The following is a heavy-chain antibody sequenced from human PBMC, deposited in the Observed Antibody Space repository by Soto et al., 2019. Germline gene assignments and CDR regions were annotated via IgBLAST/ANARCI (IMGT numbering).Heavy chain of an antibody. Sequence: QVQLVQSGAEVKKPGSSVKVSCKASGGTFSSYAISWVRQAPGQGLEWMGGIIPIFGTANYAQKFQGRVTITADESTSTAYMELSRLRSEDTAVYYCARGASPLTYDFWSGYSGDYYYYGMDVWGQGTTVTVSS. CDR3: ARGASPLTYDFWSGYSGDYYYYGMDV. V-gene: IGHV1-69*01. J-gene: IGHJ6*02. D-gene: IGHD3-3*01. CDR2: IIPIFGTA. CDR1: GGTFSSYA.